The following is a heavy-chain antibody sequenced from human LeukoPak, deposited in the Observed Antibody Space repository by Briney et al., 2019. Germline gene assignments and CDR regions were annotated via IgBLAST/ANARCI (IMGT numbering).Heavy chain of an antibody. CDR1: GGSISSDGYS. Sequence: SQTLSLTCTVSGGSISSDGYSWNWIRQPPGKGLEWIGYIYHSGSTYYNPSLKSRVTVSVDRSKNQFSLKLSSVTAADTAVYYCARGTGEQQLVGTPFDYWGQGTLVTVSS. CDR2: IYHSGST. D-gene: IGHD6-13*01. CDR3: ARGTGEQQLVGTPFDY. J-gene: IGHJ4*02. V-gene: IGHV4-30-2*01.